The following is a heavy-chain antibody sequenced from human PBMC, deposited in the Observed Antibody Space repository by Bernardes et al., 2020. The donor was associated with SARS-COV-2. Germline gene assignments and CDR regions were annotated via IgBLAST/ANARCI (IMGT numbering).Heavy chain of an antibody. CDR1: GFSVRTKY. J-gene: IGHJ5*01. CDR2: IYVGGSR. CDR3: ATEDGEWLES. Sequence: GGSLRLSCAVSGFSVRTKYMTWVRQAPGKGLEWVSIIYVGGSRYHADSVKGRFTISRDNSKNSLFLQMNSLRADDTAVYYCATEDGEWLESWGQGTLVTVSS. V-gene: IGHV3-53*01. D-gene: IGHD4-17*01.